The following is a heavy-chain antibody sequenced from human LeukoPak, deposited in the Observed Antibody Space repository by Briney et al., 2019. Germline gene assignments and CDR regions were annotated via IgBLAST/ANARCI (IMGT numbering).Heavy chain of an antibody. CDR1: GYTITGYY. D-gene: IGHD7-27*01. V-gene: IGHV1-2*02. J-gene: IGHJ4*02. CDR2: INPNNGGT. CDR3: GRDRHWDQGNFDY. Sequence: ASVKVSCKAFGYTITGYYIHWVRQAPGQGLEWMGWINPNNGGTNSAQKFQGRVTMTRDTSIGTAYMELNRLTYDDTAVYYCGRDRHWDQGNFDYWGQGTLVTVSS.